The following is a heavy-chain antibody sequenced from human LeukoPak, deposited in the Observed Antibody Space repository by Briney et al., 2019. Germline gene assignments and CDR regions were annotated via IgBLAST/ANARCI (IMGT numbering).Heavy chain of an antibody. D-gene: IGHD2-15*01. Sequence: PSQTLSLTCAVSGGSISSGGYSWSSIRQPPGKGLEWIGYIYHSGRTYYNPSLQSRVTISVDRSKNQFSLKLSSVTAADTAVYYCARGYCSGGSCCFAPYYYGMDVWGKGTTVTVSS. CDR3: ARGYCSGGSCCFAPYYYGMDV. J-gene: IGHJ6*04. CDR2: IYHSGRT. V-gene: IGHV4-30-2*01. CDR1: GGSISSGGYS.